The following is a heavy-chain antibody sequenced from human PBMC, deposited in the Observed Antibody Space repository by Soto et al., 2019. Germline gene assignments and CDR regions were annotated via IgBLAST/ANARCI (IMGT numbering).Heavy chain of an antibody. CDR2: IIPILGTA. CDR3: ARVGVGALGYSSSSGAFDY. CDR1: GGTLSSYA. Sequence: SVKVSCKASGGTLSSYAGSWLRQAPGQGLEWMGGIIPILGTANYAQKFQGRVTITADESTSTAYMELSSLRSEDTAVYYCARVGVGALGYSSSSGAFDYWGQGTLLTVSS. J-gene: IGHJ4*02. D-gene: IGHD6-6*01. V-gene: IGHV1-69*13.